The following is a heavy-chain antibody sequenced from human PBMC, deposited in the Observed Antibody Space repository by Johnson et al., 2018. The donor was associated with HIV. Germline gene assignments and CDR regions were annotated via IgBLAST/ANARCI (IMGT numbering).Heavy chain of an antibody. CDR2: ISWNSGNI. CDR3: ARTRDSRGAFDI. D-gene: IGHD6-13*01. CDR1: GFTFDDYA. Sequence: VQLVESGGGLVQPGRSLRLSCAASGFTFDDYAMHWVRQAPGKGLEWVSGISWNSGNIGYADSVKGRFPISRDNSKNTLYLQMNSLRAEDTALYYCARTRDSRGAFDIWGQGTMVTVSS. J-gene: IGHJ3*02. V-gene: IGHV3-9*01.